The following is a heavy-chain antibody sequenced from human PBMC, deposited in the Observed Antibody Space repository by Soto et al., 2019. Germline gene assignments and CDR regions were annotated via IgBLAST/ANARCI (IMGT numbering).Heavy chain of an antibody. J-gene: IGHJ4*02. Sequence: LSLTCTVSGGSISSGDYYWSWIRQPPGKGLEWIGYIYYSGSTYYNPSLKSRVTISVDTSKNQFSLKLSSVTAADTAVYYCARVRMYYYDSSGYYYPYYFDYWGQGTLVTVSS. D-gene: IGHD3-22*01. CDR1: GGSISSGDYY. CDR3: ARVRMYYYDSSGYYYPYYFDY. CDR2: IYYSGST. V-gene: IGHV4-30-4*01.